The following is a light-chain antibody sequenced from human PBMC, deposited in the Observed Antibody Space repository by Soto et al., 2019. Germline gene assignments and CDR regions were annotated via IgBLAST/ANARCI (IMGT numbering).Light chain of an antibody. J-gene: IGLJ2*01. CDR1: SSDVGGYNH. V-gene: IGLV2-14*01. CDR3: CSHTSLSTVV. Sequence: QSALTQSASVSGSPGQSITISCTGTSSDVGGYNHVSWYQHSPGKAPKLILFAVSDRPSGVSHRFSGSKSGNTASLTISGLQAEDEADYYCCSHTSLSTVVFGGGTKLTVL. CDR2: AVS.